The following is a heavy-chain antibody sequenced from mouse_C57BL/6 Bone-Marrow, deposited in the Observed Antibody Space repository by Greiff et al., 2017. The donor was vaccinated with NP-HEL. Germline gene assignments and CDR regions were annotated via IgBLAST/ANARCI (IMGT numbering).Heavy chain of an antibody. V-gene: IGHV14-4*01. CDR2: IDPENGDT. D-gene: IGHD1-1*01. CDR1: GFNIKDDY. J-gene: IGHJ2*01. CDR3: TNRKVFYYYGSSPYFDY. Sequence: VQLQQSGAELVRPGASVKLSCTASGFNIKDDYMHWVKQRPEQGLEWIGWIDPENGDTEYASKFQGKATITADTSSNTAYLQLSSLTSEDTAVYYGTNRKVFYYYGSSPYFDYWGQGTTLTVSS.